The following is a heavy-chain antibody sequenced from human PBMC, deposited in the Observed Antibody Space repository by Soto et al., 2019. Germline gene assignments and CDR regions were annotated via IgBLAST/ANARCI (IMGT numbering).Heavy chain of an antibody. V-gene: IGHV3-33*01. J-gene: IGHJ6*03. D-gene: IGHD6-19*01. CDR3: ARAGYDWGIAVADEVYYYYYMDV. Sequence: GGSLRLSCAASGFTFSSYGMHWVRQAPGKGLEWVAVIWYDGSNKYYADSVKGRFTISRDNSKNTLYLQMNSLGAEDTAVYYCARAGYDWGIAVADEVYYYYYMDVWGKGTTVTVSS. CDR1: GFTFSSYG. CDR2: IWYDGSNK.